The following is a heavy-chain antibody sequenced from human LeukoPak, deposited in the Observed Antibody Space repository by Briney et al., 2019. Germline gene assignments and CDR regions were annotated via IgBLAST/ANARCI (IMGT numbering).Heavy chain of an antibody. CDR3: AKDLRTYGSGIYRLPTVIFDY. CDR2: IIGSGGDT. Sequence: GGSLRLSCEASGFTFSNYAMSWVRQAPGKGLEWVSSIIGSGGDTYYADSVKGRFTISRDNSKNTLYLQMNSLRAEDTAVYYCAKDLRTYGSGIYRLPTVIFDYWGQGALVTVSS. D-gene: IGHD3-10*01. V-gene: IGHV3-23*01. CDR1: GFTFSNYA. J-gene: IGHJ4*02.